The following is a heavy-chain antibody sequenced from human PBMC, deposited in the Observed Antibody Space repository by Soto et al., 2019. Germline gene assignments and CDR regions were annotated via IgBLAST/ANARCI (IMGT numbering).Heavy chain of an antibody. J-gene: IGHJ6*02. CDR3: ARADYADYTDPLSYYYYYGMDV. CDR1: GFTFSSYG. CDR2: IWYDGSNK. D-gene: IGHD4-17*01. Sequence: QVQLVESGGGVVQPGRSLRLSCAASGFTFSSYGMHWLRQAPGKGLEWVAVIWYDGSNKYYADSVKGRFTISRDNSKNTLYLQMNSLRAEDTAVYYCARADYADYTDPLSYYYYYGMDVWGQGTTVTVSS. V-gene: IGHV3-33*01.